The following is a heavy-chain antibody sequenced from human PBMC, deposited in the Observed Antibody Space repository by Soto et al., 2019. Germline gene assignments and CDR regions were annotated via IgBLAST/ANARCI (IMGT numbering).Heavy chain of an antibody. J-gene: IGHJ3*02. CDR2: ISYDGSNK. Sequence: QVQLVESGGGVVQPGRSLRLSCAASGFTFSSYGMHWVRQAPGKGLEWVAVISYDGSNKYYADSVKGRFTISRDNSKNTLYLQMNSLRAEDTPVYYCALRPAAMEGGAHDAFDIWGQGTMVTVSS. CDR3: ALRPAAMEGGAHDAFDI. CDR1: GFTFSSYG. D-gene: IGHD2-2*01. V-gene: IGHV3-30*03.